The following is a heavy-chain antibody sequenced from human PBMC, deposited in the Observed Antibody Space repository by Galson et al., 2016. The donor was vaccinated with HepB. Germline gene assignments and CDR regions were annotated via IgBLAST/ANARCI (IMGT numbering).Heavy chain of an antibody. CDR3: ARGGDRYGYFRH. J-gene: IGHJ1*01. CDR2: MYYSGST. V-gene: IGHV4-59*01. D-gene: IGHD3-10*01. Sequence: SETLSLTCTVSGGSISRNYWSWIRQPPGKGLEWIGYMYYSGSTNYNPSLKSRVTISVDTSKNQFSLKLSSVTAADTAVYYCARGGDRYGYFRHWGKGTLVTVSS. CDR1: GGSISRNY.